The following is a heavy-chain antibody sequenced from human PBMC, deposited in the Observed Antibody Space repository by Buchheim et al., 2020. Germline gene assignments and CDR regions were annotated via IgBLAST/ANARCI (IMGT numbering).Heavy chain of an antibody. J-gene: IGHJ6*02. CDR3: AGDQGFGIAAAGTGGDRGMDV. D-gene: IGHD6-13*01. Sequence: QVQLVESGGGLVKPGGSLRLSCAAFGFTFSDYYMSWIRPAPGKGLDWVSYISSSGSTIYYADSVKGRFTISRDNAKNSLYLQRSSLGAEDTTVYYCAGDQGFGIAAAGTGGDRGMDVWGQGTT. CDR1: GFTFSDYY. CDR2: ISSSGSTI. V-gene: IGHV3-11*01.